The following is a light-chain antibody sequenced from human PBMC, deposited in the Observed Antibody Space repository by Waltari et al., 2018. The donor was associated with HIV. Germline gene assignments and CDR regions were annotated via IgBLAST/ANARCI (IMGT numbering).Light chain of an antibody. Sequence: EIVLTQSPATLSLSPGERATLSCRASQSVSSYLAWYQQKPGQAPRLLIYDASNRDTGIQARVSGSGSGTDFTLTIRSLEPEDFAVYYCQQRSTWPRALTFGGGTKVQIK. CDR2: DAS. V-gene: IGKV3-11*01. CDR1: QSVSSY. CDR3: QQRSTWPRALT. J-gene: IGKJ4*01.